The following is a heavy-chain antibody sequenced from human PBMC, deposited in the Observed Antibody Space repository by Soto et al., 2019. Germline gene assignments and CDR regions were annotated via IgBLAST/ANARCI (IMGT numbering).Heavy chain of an antibody. CDR1: GFTFSSYS. Sequence: GGSLRLSCAASGFTFSSYSMNWVRQAPGKGLEWVSSISSSSFYIYYADSVKGRFTISRDNAKNSLYLQMNSLRAEDTSVYYCARDIGDYYYYGMDVWGQGTTVTVSS. CDR2: ISSSSFYI. J-gene: IGHJ6*02. CDR3: ARDIGDYYYYGMDV. V-gene: IGHV3-21*01. D-gene: IGHD3-16*02.